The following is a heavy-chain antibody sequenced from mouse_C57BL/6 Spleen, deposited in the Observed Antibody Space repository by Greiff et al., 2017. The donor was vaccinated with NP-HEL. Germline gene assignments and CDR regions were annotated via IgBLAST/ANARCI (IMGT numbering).Heavy chain of an antibody. D-gene: IGHD4-1*02. CDR1: GFTFTDYY. Sequence: DVMLVESGGGLVQPGGSLSLSCAASGFTFTDYYMSWVRQPPGKALEWLGFIRNKANGYTTEYSASVKGRFTISRDNSQSILYLQMNALRAEDSATYYCARLNWDDAMDYWGQGTSVTVSS. J-gene: IGHJ4*01. CDR2: IRNKANGYTT. CDR3: ARLNWDDAMDY. V-gene: IGHV7-3*01.